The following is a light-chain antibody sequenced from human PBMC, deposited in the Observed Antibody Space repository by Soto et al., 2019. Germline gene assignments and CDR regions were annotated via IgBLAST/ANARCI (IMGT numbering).Light chain of an antibody. CDR2: AAS. V-gene: IGKV1-27*01. Sequence: DIQMTQSPSSLSASVGDRVTITCRASQAISNYLAWYQQKPGKVPKLLIYAASTLQSGVPSRFRGSGSGTDFTLTSSSLQPEDVATYYCQQYNTFPLTFGGGTKVEIK. CDR1: QAISNY. J-gene: IGKJ4*01. CDR3: QQYNTFPLT.